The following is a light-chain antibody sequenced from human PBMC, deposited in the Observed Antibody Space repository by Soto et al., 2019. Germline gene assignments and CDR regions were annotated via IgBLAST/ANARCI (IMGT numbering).Light chain of an antibody. V-gene: IGKV3-20*01. CDR3: LQYGSFAYT. CDR1: QSVSGSY. CDR2: DAS. Sequence: EIVLTQSPGTLSLSPGERATLSCRASQSVSGSYFAWYQQKPGQAPRLLIYDASSRATGITDRFSGSVSGTDFTLTISRLEPEDFAVYYCLQYGSFAYTFGQGTKLEIK. J-gene: IGKJ2*01.